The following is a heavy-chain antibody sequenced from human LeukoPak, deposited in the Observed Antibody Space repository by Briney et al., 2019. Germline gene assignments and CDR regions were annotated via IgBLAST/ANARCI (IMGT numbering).Heavy chain of an antibody. D-gene: IGHD5-12*01. CDR3: ARAASIVATIGTFGY. CDR2: INPNSGGA. J-gene: IGHJ4*02. CDR1: GYTFTVYY. V-gene: IGHV1-2*06. Sequence: ASVTVSFTASGYTFTVYYMHWVRQAPGQGLEWMGRINPNSGGANYAQKFQGRVTMTRDTSISTAYMELSRLRSDDTAVYYCARAASIVATIGTFGYWGQGTLVTVSS.